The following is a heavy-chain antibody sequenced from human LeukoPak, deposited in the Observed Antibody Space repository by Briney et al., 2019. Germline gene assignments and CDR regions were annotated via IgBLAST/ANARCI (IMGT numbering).Heavy chain of an antibody. V-gene: IGHV3-30*04. J-gene: IGHJ3*02. D-gene: IGHD2-21*02. CDR1: GFTFSTYA. Sequence: GRSLRLSCAASGFTFSTYAMHWVRQAPGKGLEWLSFIRFDGGDQTYADSVKGRFTISRDNSKNMLYLQMNSLRLEDTAVYFCAKLRRTVVVTAPDSFDIWGQGTMVTVSS. CDR3: AKLRRTVVVTAPDSFDI. CDR2: IRFDGGDQ.